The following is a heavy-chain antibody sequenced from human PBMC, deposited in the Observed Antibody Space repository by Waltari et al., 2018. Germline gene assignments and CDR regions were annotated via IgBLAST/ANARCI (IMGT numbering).Heavy chain of an antibody. Sequence: EVQLVESGGGLVQPGGSLRLSCGASGFTFSRYWMSWVRQTPGKGLQWVANINYDGSQTYYVDSVKGRFTISRDNAKNSVFLQMNSLRVEDTAVYYCAKSRGVEYWGQGALITVSS. CDR1: GFTFSRYW. D-gene: IGHD3-10*01. J-gene: IGHJ4*02. CDR3: AKSRGVEY. V-gene: IGHV3-7*01. CDR2: INYDGSQT.